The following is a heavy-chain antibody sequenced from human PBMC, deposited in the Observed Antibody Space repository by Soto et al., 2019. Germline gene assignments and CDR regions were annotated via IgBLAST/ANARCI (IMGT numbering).Heavy chain of an antibody. V-gene: IGHV1-8*02. D-gene: IGHD6-13*01. CDR3: GRGPSPRAPAGGTPYYYAMDV. CDR1: GYDFTAYD. CDR2: MNPINGAT. J-gene: IGHJ6*02. Sequence: QVQLVQSGAEAKQSGASVKVSCKASGYDFTAYDINWVRQASGQGLEWMGWMNPINGATGTARRFQGRASLRRNTATGTAYLELTSLRSDDTAVYYCGRGPSPRAPAGGTPYYYAMDVWGQGTTVTVSS.